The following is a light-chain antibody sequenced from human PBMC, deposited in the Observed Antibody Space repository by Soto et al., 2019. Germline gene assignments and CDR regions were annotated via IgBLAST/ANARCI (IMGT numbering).Light chain of an antibody. CDR2: GAS. V-gene: IGKV3-20*01. CDR1: QSVSSTS. Sequence: EIVLTQSPGTLSLSPGERATLSCRASQSVSSTSLAWYQQKPGQAPRLLIYGASSGATGIPDRFSGSGSGTDFTLTISRLEPEDFAVYYCQQYGSSPLTFGQGTKVDIK. J-gene: IGKJ1*01. CDR3: QQYGSSPLT.